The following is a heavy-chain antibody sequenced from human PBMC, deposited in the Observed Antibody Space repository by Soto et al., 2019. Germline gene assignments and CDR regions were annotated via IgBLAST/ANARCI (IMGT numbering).Heavy chain of an antibody. D-gene: IGHD3-9*01. CDR3: AKDLGYFDWLHYYFDY. CDR1: GFTFSSHV. Sequence: GGSLRLSCAASGFTFSSHVMNWVRQAPGKGLEWVAAISGGGGTTYYGDSVEGRFTISRDNSKNTLYLQMNSLRAEDTAVYYCAKDLGYFDWLHYYFDYWGQGTLVTVSS. J-gene: IGHJ4*02. CDR2: ISGGGGTT. V-gene: IGHV3-23*01.